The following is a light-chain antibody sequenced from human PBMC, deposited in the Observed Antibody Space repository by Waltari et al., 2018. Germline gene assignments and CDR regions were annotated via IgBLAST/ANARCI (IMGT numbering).Light chain of an antibody. CDR3: QQYYNTPLT. CDR2: WES. V-gene: IGKV4-1*01. Sequence: DIVMTQSPESLAVSLGGRAPINCKSRESVLYSPNNQNHLAWYKQKPGQPPKLLIYWESTRKSGVPDRFSGSGSETDFTLTVSSLQAEDVALYYCQQYYNTPLTFGGGTKVEIK. J-gene: IGKJ4*01. CDR1: ESVLYSPNNQNH.